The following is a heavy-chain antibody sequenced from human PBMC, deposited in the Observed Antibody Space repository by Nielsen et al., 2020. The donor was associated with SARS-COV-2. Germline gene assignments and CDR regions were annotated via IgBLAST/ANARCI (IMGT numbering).Heavy chain of an antibody. D-gene: IGHD2-15*01. V-gene: IGHV3-23*01. CDR2: FSGDSAGTT. J-gene: IGHJ6*02. CDR3: ARDFGYCRGGACTYYGMDV. CDR1: GFTFSAYA. Sequence: GGSLRLSCAASGFTFSAYAMIWVRQAAGKGLEWVSAFSGDSAGTTYYADSVKGRFTISRDNSKNTLYLQMNSLRVEDTAVYYCARDFGYCRGGACTYYGMDVWGQGTTVTVSS.